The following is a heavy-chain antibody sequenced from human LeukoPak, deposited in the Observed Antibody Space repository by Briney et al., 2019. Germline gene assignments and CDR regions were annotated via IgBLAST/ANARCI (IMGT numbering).Heavy chain of an antibody. CDR3: AKGPHVGSGYHPDY. CDR1: GFTFSSFA. V-gene: IGHV3-23*01. D-gene: IGHD3-22*01. CDR2: ITGSDDKT. J-gene: IGHJ4*02. Sequence: QAGVSLKISCAASGFTFSSFAMTWVRQAPGKGLEWVSTITGSDDKTYYGDSVKGRFTISRDYSKNTLRLQMNSLRVEDTAIYYCAKGPHVGSGYHPDYWGQGTLVTVSS.